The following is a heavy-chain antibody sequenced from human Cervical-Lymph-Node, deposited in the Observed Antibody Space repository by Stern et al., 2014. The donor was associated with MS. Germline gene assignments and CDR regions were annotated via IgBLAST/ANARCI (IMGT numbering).Heavy chain of an antibody. Sequence: VQLVESGGGLVKPGGSLRVSCAASGFTFSNAWMSWVRQAPGKGLEWVGRIKSKTDGGTTDYAAPVKGRFTISRDDSKNTLYLQMNSLKTEDTAIYYCNTETIYDSSAYYHFDFWGQGTLVTVSS. V-gene: IGHV3-15*01. D-gene: IGHD3-22*01. J-gene: IGHJ4*02. CDR3: NTETIYDSSAYYHFDF. CDR1: GFTFSNAW. CDR2: IKSKTDGGTT.